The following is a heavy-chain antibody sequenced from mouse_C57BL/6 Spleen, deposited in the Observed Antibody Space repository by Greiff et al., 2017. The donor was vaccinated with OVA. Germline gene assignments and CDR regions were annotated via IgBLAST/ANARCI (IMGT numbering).Heavy chain of an antibody. CDR1: GYSFTSGYY. CDR3: ARGVTTVEGGFAY. J-gene: IGHJ3*01. V-gene: IGHV3-6*01. CDR2: ISYDGSN. D-gene: IGHD1-1*01. Sequence: EVKLQESGPGLVKPSQSLSLTCSVTGYSFTSGYYWYWIRQLPGNKLEWMGYISYDGSNNYNPSLKNRIPITRDTSKNPFFLKLNYVTTEDTATYYCARGVTTVEGGFAYWGQGTLVTVSA.